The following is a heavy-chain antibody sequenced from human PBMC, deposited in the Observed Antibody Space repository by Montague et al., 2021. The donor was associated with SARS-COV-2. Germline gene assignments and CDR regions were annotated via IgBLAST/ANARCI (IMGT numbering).Heavy chain of an antibody. CDR1: GTSIRSGGYY. D-gene: IGHD2/OR15-2a*01. Sequence: TLSLTCTVSGTSIRSGGYYWTWIRQHPGKGLEWIGYIFHTGRAYYXXSLETRVNISVDTSNNLFSLRLSSVTAADTAMYFCARVRLFYYLDYWGQGTLVTGSS. CDR2: IFHTGRA. V-gene: IGHV4-31*03. J-gene: IGHJ4*02. CDR3: ARVRLFYYLDY.